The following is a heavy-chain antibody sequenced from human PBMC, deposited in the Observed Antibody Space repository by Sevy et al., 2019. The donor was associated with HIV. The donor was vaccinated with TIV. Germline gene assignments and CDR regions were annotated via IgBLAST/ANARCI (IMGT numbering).Heavy chain of an antibody. J-gene: IGHJ4*02. CDR1: GGSISSYY. CDR2: IYTSGST. V-gene: IGHV4-4*07. Sequence: SETLSLTCTVSGGSISSYYWSWIRQPAGKGLEWIGRIYTSGSTNYNPSLRSRVTMSVDTSKNQISLRLRSVTAADTAVYYCAREFCRSSSCYLDYWGQGTLVTVSS. CDR3: AREFCRSSSCYLDY. D-gene: IGHD2-2*01.